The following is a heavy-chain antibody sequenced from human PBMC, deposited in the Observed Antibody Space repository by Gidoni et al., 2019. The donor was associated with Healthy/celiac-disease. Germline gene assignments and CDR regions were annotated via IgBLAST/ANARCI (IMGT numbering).Heavy chain of an antibody. Sequence: QVQLVESGGGVVQPGRSLRLSCAASGFTFSSYGMHWVRQAPGKGLEWVAVIWYDGSNKYYADSVKGRFTISRDNSKNTLYLQMNSLRAEDTAVYYCARDPYYYDILTGYYPDYYYYYGMDVWGQGTTVTVSS. CDR3: ARDPYYYDILTGYYPDYYYYYGMDV. J-gene: IGHJ6*02. V-gene: IGHV3-33*01. D-gene: IGHD3-9*01. CDR2: IWYDGSNK. CDR1: GFTFSSYG.